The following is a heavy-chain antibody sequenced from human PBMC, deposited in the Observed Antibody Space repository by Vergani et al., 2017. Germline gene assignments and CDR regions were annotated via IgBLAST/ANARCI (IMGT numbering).Heavy chain of an antibody. J-gene: IGHJ4*02. CDR1: GFTFSSYG. Sequence: QVQLVESGGGVVQPGRSLRLSCAASGFTFSSYGMHWVRQAPGKGLEWVAVISYDGSNKYYADSVKGRFTISRDNSKNTLYLQMNSLRAEDTAVYYCARASSKFGYDTPKLDYWGQGTLVTVAS. D-gene: IGHD5-12*01. CDR2: ISYDGSNK. V-gene: IGHV3-30*03. CDR3: ARASSKFGYDTPKLDY.